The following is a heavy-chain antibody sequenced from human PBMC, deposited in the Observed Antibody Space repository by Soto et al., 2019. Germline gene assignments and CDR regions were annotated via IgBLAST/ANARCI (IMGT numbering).Heavy chain of an antibody. J-gene: IGHJ6*02. Sequence: QVQLVESGGGVVQPGRSLRLSCAASGFTFSSYGMHWVRQAPGKGLEWLAVISYDGSNKYYADSVKGRFTISRDNSKNTLYLQMNSLRAEDTAVYYCAKDIVVVPAATNYYYGMDVWGQGTTVTVSS. V-gene: IGHV3-30*18. CDR1: GFTFSSYG. CDR2: ISYDGSNK. D-gene: IGHD2-2*01. CDR3: AKDIVVVPAATNYYYGMDV.